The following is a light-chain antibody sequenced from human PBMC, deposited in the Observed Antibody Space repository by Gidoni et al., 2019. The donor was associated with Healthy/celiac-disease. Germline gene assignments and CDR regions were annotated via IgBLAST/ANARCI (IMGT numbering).Light chain of an antibody. CDR1: QSISSW. CDR3: QQYNSLWT. V-gene: IGKV1-5*03. J-gene: IGKJ1*01. Sequence: DIQMTQSPSTLSASVGDRVTITCRASQSISSWLAWYQQKPGKAPKLLIYKASSLESGVPSRFSGSGSGTEFTLTISSLQPDDFATYYCQQYNSLWTFGHETKVEIK. CDR2: KAS.